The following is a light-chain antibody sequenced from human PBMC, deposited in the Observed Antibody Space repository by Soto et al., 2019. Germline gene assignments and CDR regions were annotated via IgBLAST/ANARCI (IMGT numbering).Light chain of an antibody. J-gene: IGLJ1*01. V-gene: IGLV2-14*01. Sequence: QSALTQPASVSGSPGQSITISCTGTSSDVGGYNYVSWYQQHPGKAPKLMIYEVSNRPSGVSNRFSGSKSGNTASLIISGLQADDEADYYCSSYTSSSPYVFGTGTKLTVL. CDR1: SSDVGGYNY. CDR3: SSYTSSSPYV. CDR2: EVS.